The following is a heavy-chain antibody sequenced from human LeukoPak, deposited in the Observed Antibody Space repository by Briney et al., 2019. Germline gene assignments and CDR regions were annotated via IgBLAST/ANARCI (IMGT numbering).Heavy chain of an antibody. CDR1: GFTFCCYA. CDR2: ISYDGSNK. J-gene: IGHJ3*02. Sequence: GGSLRLSCAASGFTFCCYAMHWVRQAPGKGLEWVAVISYDGSNKYYADSVKGRFTISRDNSKNTLYLQMNSLRAEDTAVYYCARVGITMVVVVPDAFDIWGQGTMVTVSS. V-gene: IGHV3-30*04. CDR3: ARVGITMVVVVPDAFDI. D-gene: IGHD3-22*01.